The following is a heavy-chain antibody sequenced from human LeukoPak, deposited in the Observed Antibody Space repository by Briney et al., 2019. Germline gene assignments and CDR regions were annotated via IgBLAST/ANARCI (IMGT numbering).Heavy chain of an antibody. V-gene: IGHV3-11*01. CDR3: ARVGTRGWSQGNWFDP. CDR1: GFTFSDYY. J-gene: IGHJ5*02. D-gene: IGHD1-1*01. CDR2: ISSSGSTI. Sequence: PGGSLRLSCAASGFTFSDYYMSWIRQAPGKGLEWVSYISSSGSTIYYADSVEGRFTISRDNAKNSLYLQMNSLRAEDTAVYYCARVGTRGWSQGNWFDPWGQGTLVTVSS.